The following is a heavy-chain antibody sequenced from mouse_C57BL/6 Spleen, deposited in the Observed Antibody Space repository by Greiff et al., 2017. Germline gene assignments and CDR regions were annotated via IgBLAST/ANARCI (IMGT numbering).Heavy chain of an antibody. CDR3: ARSGTAYYFDY. D-gene: IGHD4-1*01. CDR1: GYTFTSYW. Sequence: VQLQQPGAELVKPGASVKLSCKASGYTFTSYWMHWVKQRPGQGLEWIGMIHPNSGSTNYNEKFKSKDTLTVDKSSSTAYMQLSSLTSEDSAVYYCARSGTAYYFDYWGQGTTLTVSS. CDR2: IHPNSGST. J-gene: IGHJ2*01. V-gene: IGHV1-64*01.